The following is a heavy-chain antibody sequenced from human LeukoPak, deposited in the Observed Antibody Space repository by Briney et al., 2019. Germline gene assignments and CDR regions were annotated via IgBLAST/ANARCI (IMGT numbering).Heavy chain of an antibody. CDR3: AELGITMIGGV. D-gene: IGHD3-10*02. J-gene: IGHJ6*04. V-gene: IGHV3-23*03. CDR1: GFTFSNYA. Sequence: PGGSLRLSCAASGFTFSNYAMSWVRQAPGKGLEWVSIIYSDADGSSTYYADSVKGRFTISRDNAKNSLYLQMNSLRAEDTAVYYCAELGITMIGGVWGKGTTVTISS. CDR2: IYSDADGSST.